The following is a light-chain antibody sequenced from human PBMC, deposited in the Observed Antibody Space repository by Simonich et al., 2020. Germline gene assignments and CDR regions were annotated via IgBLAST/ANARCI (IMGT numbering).Light chain of an antibody. Sequence: DIVMTQSPDSLAVSLGERATINCKSSQSVLYSSNNKNYLAWYQQKPGQPPKLRIYWASTRVSGVPDRCSGSGSGTDFTLTISSLQAEDVAVYYCQQYYSTPLTFGPGTKVDIK. J-gene: IGKJ3*01. CDR3: QQYYSTPLT. CDR1: QSVLYSSNNKNY. V-gene: IGKV4-1*01. CDR2: WAS.